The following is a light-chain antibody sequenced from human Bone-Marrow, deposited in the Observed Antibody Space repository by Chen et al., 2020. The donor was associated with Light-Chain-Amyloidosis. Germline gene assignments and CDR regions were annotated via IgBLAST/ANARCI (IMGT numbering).Light chain of an antibody. CDR3: QAADSSGTYEVI. J-gene: IGLJ2*01. CDR1: DLPTKY. Sequence: SYELTQPPSVSVSPGQTARITCSGDDLPTKYAYWYQQKPGQATVLVIHRDTERPSGLSERFSGSSSGTTATLTISGVQAEDEADYRCQAADSSGTYEVIFGGGTKLTVL. V-gene: IGLV3-25*03. CDR2: RDT.